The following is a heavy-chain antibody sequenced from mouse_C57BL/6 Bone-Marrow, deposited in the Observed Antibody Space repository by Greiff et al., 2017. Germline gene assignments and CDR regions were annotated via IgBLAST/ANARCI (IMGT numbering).Heavy chain of an antibody. CDR1: GYAFSSSW. Sequence: QVQLQQSGPELVKPGASVKISCKASGYAFSSSWMNWVKQRPGKGLEWIGRIYPGDGDTNYNGKFKGKATLTADKSSSTAYMQLSSLTSEDSAVYFCAPTTVVFYWYFDVWGTGTTVTVSS. V-gene: IGHV1-82*01. CDR2: IYPGDGDT. CDR3: APTTVVFYWYFDV. J-gene: IGHJ1*03. D-gene: IGHD1-1*01.